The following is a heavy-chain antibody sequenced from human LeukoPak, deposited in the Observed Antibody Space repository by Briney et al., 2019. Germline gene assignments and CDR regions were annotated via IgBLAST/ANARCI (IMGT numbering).Heavy chain of an antibody. Sequence: PGGSLRLSCAASGFTFSSYAMSWVRQAPGKGLEWVSAIGGSGGSTYYADSVKGRFTISRDNSKNTLYLQMNSLRAEDTAVYYCAKDRDLAAAENGGDYWGQGTLVTVSS. D-gene: IGHD6-13*01. V-gene: IGHV3-23*01. CDR3: AKDRDLAAAENGGDY. CDR1: GFTFSSYA. CDR2: IGGSGGST. J-gene: IGHJ4*02.